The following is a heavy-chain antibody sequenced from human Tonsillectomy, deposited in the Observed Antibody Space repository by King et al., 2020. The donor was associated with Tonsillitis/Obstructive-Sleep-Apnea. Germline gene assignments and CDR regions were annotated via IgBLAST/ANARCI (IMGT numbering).Heavy chain of an antibody. CDR2: VNHSGNT. CDR1: GGPFNGYY. V-gene: IGHV4-34*01. Sequence: VQLQQWGAGLLKPSETLSLSCAVYGGPFNGYYWTWIRQPPGKGLEWIGEVNHSGNTNYNPSLKSRLTISVDTSKNQFSLTLSSVTAADPAVYYCARGYPAYYFDSWGQGTLVTVSS. CDR3: ARGYPAYYFDS. D-gene: IGHD2-2*02. J-gene: IGHJ4*02.